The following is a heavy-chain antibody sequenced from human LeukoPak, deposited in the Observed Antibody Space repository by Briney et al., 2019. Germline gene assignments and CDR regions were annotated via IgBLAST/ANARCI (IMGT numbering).Heavy chain of an antibody. D-gene: IGHD2-21*01. CDR1: GGTFSSYA. CDR2: IIPILGIA. CDR3: ATQDCGDAFDY. Sequence: GASVKVSCESSGGTFSSYAISWVRQAPGQGFAWVVSIIPILGIAKCAQKFQGRVTNTPGISTSTVFMGLSRQRSAHTAVYYCATQDCGDAFDYWGERTLVTVSS. V-gene: IGHV1-69*04. J-gene: IGHJ4*02.